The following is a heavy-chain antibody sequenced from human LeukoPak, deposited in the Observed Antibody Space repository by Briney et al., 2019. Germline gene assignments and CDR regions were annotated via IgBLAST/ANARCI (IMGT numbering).Heavy chain of an antibody. CDR2: ISSNGGST. D-gene: IGHD3-22*01. Sequence: GGSLRLSCAASGFTFSSYAMHWVRQAPGKGLEYVSAISSNGGSTYYANSVKGRFTISRDNSKNTLYLQMGSLRAEDMAVYYCARVATMDFYYDSSGYYLDYWGQGTLVTVSS. V-gene: IGHV3-64*01. CDR1: GFTFSSYA. CDR3: ARVATMDFYYDSSGYYLDY. J-gene: IGHJ4*02.